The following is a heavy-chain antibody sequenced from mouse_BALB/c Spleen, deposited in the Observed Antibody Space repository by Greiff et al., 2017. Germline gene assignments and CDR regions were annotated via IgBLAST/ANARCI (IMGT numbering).Heavy chain of an antibody. CDR3: ARDPYGNYRWFAY. J-gene: IGHJ3*01. CDR1: GFSLTSYG. D-gene: IGHD2-1*01. Sequence: VKLMESGPGLVAPSQSLSITCTVSGFSLTSYGVHWVRQPPGKGLEWLGVIWAGGSTNYNSALMSRLSISKDNSKSQVFLKMNSLQTDDTAMYYCARDPYGNYRWFAYWGQGTLVTVSA. V-gene: IGHV2-9*02. CDR2: IWAGGST.